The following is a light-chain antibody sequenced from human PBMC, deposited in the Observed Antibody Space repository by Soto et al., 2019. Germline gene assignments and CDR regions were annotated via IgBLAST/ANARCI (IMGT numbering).Light chain of an antibody. Sequence: DIVLTQSPGTLSLSPGERATLSCWTSQSLNSDYLAWYQQIPGQAPRVLIYGASTRAPGIPDRFSGSGSGTDFTLTISRLEPEDFAVYYCQQFGNSRYIFGPGTKVDIK. CDR1: QSLNSDY. CDR3: QQFGNSRYI. V-gene: IGKV3-20*01. CDR2: GAS. J-gene: IGKJ3*01.